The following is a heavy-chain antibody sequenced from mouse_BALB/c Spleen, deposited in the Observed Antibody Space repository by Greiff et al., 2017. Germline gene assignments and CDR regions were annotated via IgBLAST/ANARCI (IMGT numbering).Heavy chain of an antibody. J-gene: IGHJ3*01. CDR3: TRPIYDGYYWFAY. V-gene: IGHV1S81*02. Sequence: VKLQQSGAELVKPGASVKLSCKASGYTFTSYYMYWVKQRPGQGLEWIGEINPSNGGTNFNEKFKSKATLTVDKSSSTAYMQLSSLTSEDSAVYYCTRPIYDGYYWFAYWGQGTLVTVSA. CDR1: GYTFTSYY. CDR2: INPSNGGT. D-gene: IGHD2-3*01.